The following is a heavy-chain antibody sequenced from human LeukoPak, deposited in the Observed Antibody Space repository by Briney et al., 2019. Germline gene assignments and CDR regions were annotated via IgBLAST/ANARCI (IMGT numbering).Heavy chain of an antibody. J-gene: IGHJ4*02. CDR3: ARDTRNSYGYDADY. CDR2: ISAYNGNT. CDR1: GYTFTSYG. Sequence: ASVNVSCKASGYTFTSYGISWVRQAPGQGLEWMGWISAYNGNTNYAQKLQGRVTMTTDTSTSTAYMELRSLRSDDTAVCYCARDTRNSYGYDADYWGQGTLVTVSS. D-gene: IGHD5-18*01. V-gene: IGHV1-18*01.